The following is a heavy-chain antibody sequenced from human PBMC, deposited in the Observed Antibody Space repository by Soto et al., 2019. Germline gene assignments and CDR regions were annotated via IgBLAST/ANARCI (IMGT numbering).Heavy chain of an antibody. CDR3: ARDLAAGDL. D-gene: IGHD6-13*01. V-gene: IGHV1-46*01. J-gene: IGHJ5*02. Sequence: QVQLVQSGAEVKKPGASVKLSCRTSGYTFTHYYIHWVRQAPGQGLEWLEIINPASGSTNYAQDFQGRVTLAMDTSTTTVYMELSGLRAEDTDIFYCARDLAAGDLWGQGTLVTVSS. CDR2: INPASGST. CDR1: GYTFTHYY.